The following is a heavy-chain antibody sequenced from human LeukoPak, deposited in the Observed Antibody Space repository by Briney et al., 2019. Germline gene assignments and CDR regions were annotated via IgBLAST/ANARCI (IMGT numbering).Heavy chain of an antibody. Sequence: GGSLRLSCAASGFTFDDYGMSWVRQAPGKGLEWVSGINWNGGSTGYADSVKGRFTISRDNAKNSLYLQMNSLRAEDTALYYCAKSGSYASFFDCWGQGTLVTVSS. CDR1: GFTFDDYG. J-gene: IGHJ4*02. D-gene: IGHD1-26*01. V-gene: IGHV3-20*04. CDR3: AKSGSYASFFDC. CDR2: INWNGGST.